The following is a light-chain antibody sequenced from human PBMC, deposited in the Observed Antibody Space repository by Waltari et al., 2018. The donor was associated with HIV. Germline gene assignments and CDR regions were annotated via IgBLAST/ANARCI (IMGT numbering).Light chain of an antibody. CDR1: QRISAN. CDR3: QQYNNWPFT. Sequence: VIPQHPAPVFAPPVDIATLSCKPSQRISANLAWYQQKPGQVPRLLINGASTRANGIPDRYSGSTSGTDFTLTISSLQSEDSAVYYCQQYNNWPFTFGPGTRLEIK. J-gene: IGKJ3*01. CDR2: GAS. V-gene: IGKV3-15*01.